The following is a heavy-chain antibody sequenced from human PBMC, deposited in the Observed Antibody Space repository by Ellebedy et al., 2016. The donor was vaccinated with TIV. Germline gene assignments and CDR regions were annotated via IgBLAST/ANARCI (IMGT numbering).Heavy chain of an antibody. D-gene: IGHD2-8*01. V-gene: IGHV3-74*01. Sequence: GESLKISCAASGFTFSNYWMHWVRQAPGKGLVWVSNINNDGSSTIYADSVKGRFTISRDNAKNTLYLQMNSLTVEDTAVYYCARGSDGQDYWGQGTLVTVSS. CDR2: INNDGSST. CDR1: GFTFSNYW. J-gene: IGHJ4*02. CDR3: ARGSDGQDY.